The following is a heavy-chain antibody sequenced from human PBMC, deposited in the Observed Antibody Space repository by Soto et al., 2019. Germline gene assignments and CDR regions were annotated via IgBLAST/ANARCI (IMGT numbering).Heavy chain of an antibody. D-gene: IGHD3-9*01. J-gene: IGHJ4*02. CDR1: GFTFSSYS. V-gene: IGHV3-21*01. Sequence: EVQLVESGGGLVTPGESLTLSCVASGFTFSSYSMNWVRQAPGKGLEWVSSISRDSVYIFYADSVQGRFAISRDNAKNSLYLQMHSLRAEDTAVYYCANSDILTGYLIWGQGTLVSVSS. CDR2: ISRDSVYI. CDR3: ANSDILTGYLI.